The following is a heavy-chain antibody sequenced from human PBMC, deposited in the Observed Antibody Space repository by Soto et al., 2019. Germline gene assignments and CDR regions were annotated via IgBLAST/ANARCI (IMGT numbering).Heavy chain of an antibody. Sequence: PGGSLRLSCAASGFTFRSYGMHWVRQAPGKGLEWVAVISYDGSNKYYADSVKGRFTISRDNSKNTVYLQMNSLRAEDTAVYYCAKEYYYGSGSYSYDYWGQGTQVTVSS. CDR2: ISYDGSNK. D-gene: IGHD3-10*01. J-gene: IGHJ4*02. CDR3: AKEYYYGSGSYSYDY. CDR1: GFTFRSYG. V-gene: IGHV3-30*18.